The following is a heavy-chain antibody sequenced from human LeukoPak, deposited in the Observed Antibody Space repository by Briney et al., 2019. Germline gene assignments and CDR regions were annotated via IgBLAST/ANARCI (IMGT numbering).Heavy chain of an antibody. J-gene: IGHJ4*02. D-gene: IGHD6-13*01. CDR3: ARGLKMYSSSWYGVFDY. V-gene: IGHV4-39*01. CDR1: GGSISSSSYY. CDR2: IYYSGST. Sequence: ASETLSLTCTVSGGSISSSSYYWGWIRQPPGKGLEWIGSIYYSGSTYYNPSLKSRVTISVDTSKNQFSLKLSSVTAADTAVYYCARGLKMYSSSWYGVFDYWGQGTLVTVSS.